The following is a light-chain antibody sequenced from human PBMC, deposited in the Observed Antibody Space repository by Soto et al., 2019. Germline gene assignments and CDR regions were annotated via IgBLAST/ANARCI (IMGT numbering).Light chain of an antibody. V-gene: IGKV3-20*01. CDR2: GSY. J-gene: IGKJ1*01. CDR1: QSVSSSY. CDR3: QQYGSSGT. Sequence: EIVLTQSPGTLSLSPGETATLSCRASQSVSSSYLAWYQQKPGQAPRLLVYGSYHRATGIADRFSGSGSGTDFTLTISRLEPEDFAVYYCQQYGSSGTFGQGTKVEIK.